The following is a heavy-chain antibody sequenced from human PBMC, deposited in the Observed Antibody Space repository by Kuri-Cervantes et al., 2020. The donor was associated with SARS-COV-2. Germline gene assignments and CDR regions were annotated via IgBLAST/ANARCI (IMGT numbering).Heavy chain of an antibody. J-gene: IGHJ4*02. Sequence: SETLSLTCAVYGGSFSGYYWSWIRQPPGKGLEWIGEINHSGSTNYNPSLKSRVTISVDTSKNQFSLNLTSVTAADTAVYYCVRQNWDIDSWGQGTLVTVFS. CDR2: INHSGST. CDR1: GGSFSGYY. V-gene: IGHV4-34*01. D-gene: IGHD1/OR15-1a*01. CDR3: VRQNWDIDS.